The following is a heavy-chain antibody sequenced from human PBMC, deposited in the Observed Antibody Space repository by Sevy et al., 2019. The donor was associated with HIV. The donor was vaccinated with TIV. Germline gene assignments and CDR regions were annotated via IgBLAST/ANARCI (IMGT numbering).Heavy chain of an antibody. CDR2: INEDGSEK. CDR1: GFTFTRYW. D-gene: IGHD2-15*01. CDR3: ERDVVAGDF. Sequence: GGSLRLSCAASGFTFTRYWMSWVRQAPGKGLEWVANINEDGSEKYYVDSVKGRFTISRDNARKSLHLQMNSLRAEDTAIYYCERDVVAGDFWGQGTLVTVSS. J-gene: IGHJ4*02. V-gene: IGHV3-7*01.